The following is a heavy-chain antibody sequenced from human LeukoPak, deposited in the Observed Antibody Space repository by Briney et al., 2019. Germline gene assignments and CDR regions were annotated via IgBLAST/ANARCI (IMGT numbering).Heavy chain of an antibody. V-gene: IGHV1-46*03. J-gene: IGHJ4*02. Sequence: AASVKVSCKASGYTFTSYYMHWVRQAPGQGLEWMGIINPSGGSTTYAQKFQGRVTMTRDTSTSTLYMELSSLRSEDTAVYHCAREYSSWQTFDYWGQGTLVTVSS. CDR3: AREYSSWQTFDY. D-gene: IGHD6-13*01. CDR2: INPSGGST. CDR1: GYTFTSYY.